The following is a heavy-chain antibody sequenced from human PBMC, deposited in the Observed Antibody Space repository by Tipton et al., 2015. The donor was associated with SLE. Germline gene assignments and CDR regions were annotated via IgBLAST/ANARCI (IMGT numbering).Heavy chain of an antibody. CDR2: INHSGST. Sequence: LRLSCAVYGGSFSGYYWSWIRQPPGKGLEWIGEINHSGSTNYNPSLKSRVTISVDTSKNQFSLKLSSVTAADTAVYYCARAKDCSSTSCYYYYMDVWGKGTTVTVSS. D-gene: IGHD2-2*01. V-gene: IGHV4-34*01. CDR3: ARAKDCSSTSCYYYYMDV. CDR1: GGSFSGYY. J-gene: IGHJ6*03.